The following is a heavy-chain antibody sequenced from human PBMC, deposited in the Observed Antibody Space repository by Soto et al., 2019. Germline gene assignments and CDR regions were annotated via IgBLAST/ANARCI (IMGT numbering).Heavy chain of an antibody. CDR1: GFTFSSYA. J-gene: IGHJ5*02. CDR2: ISGSGGST. D-gene: IGHD5-12*01. Sequence: EVQLLESGGGLVQPGGSLRLSCAASGFTFSSYAMSWVRQAPGKGLEWVSAISGSGGSTYYADSVKGRFTISRDNCXNALCLQMNSLRAEDTAVYYCAKVRWIGGPNWFDPWGQGTLVTVSS. CDR3: AKVRWIGGPNWFDP. V-gene: IGHV3-23*01.